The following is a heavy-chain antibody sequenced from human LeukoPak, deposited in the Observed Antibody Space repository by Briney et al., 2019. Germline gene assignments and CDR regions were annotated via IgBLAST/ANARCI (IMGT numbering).Heavy chain of an antibody. CDR1: GFSLSTIGVG. CDR2: IYWDDDK. CDR3: AHRTLGANTLYFDY. V-gene: IGHV2-5*02. J-gene: IGHJ4*02. Sequence: SGPTLVEATQTLTLTCAFSGFSLSTIGVGVGWIRQPPGKALEWLALIYWDDDKRYSPSLKSRLTITKDTSKNQVVLTMTNMDPVDTATYYCAHRTLGANTLYFDYWGQGTLVTVSS. D-gene: IGHD1-26*01.